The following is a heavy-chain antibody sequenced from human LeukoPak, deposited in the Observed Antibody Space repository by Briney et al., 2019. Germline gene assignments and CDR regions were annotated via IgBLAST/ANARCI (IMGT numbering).Heavy chain of an antibody. CDR2: IKPDGNKK. D-gene: IGHD4-17*01. Sequence: GGSLRLSCAASGFTFSNYWMSWVRQAPGKGLEWVANIKPDGNKKYYVDSVKGRFTISRDNAENSLFLQMNSLRAEDTAVYYCARAVGDYASLWGQGTLVTVSS. J-gene: IGHJ4*02. CDR1: GFTFSNYW. CDR3: ARAVGDYASL. V-gene: IGHV3-7*03.